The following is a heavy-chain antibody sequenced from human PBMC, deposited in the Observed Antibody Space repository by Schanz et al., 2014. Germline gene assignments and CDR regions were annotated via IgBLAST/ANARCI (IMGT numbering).Heavy chain of an antibody. CDR2: IKSKTDGETT. Sequence: VQLVESGGGGVQPGRSLRLSCEASGFTFSSYALHWVRQAPGKGLEWFARIKSKTDGETTDYAAPVKGRFSISRDDSQSTLYLQMNSLKIEDTAVYYCATASSPVREAGAGSSFHLWGQGTLVTVSP. J-gene: IGHJ5*02. D-gene: IGHD6-13*01. CDR3: ATASSPVREAGAGSSFHL. CDR1: GFTFSSYA. V-gene: IGHV3-15*01.